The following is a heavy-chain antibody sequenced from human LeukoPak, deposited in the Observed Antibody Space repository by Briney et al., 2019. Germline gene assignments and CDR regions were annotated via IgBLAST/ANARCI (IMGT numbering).Heavy chain of an antibody. D-gene: IGHD3-3*01. CDR3: VREQRSYDFSSSFYVAHGMDV. CDR2: IYYTGST. J-gene: IGHJ6*02. Sequence: KPSETLSLTCTVSGGSIGTFYWSWIRRPPGKGLEWIGYIYYTGSTNYNPSLKSRVTISVDTSKNQVSLRLTSVTAADTAVYYCVREQRSYDFSSSFYVAHGMDVWGQGTTVIVSS. CDR1: GGSIGTFY. V-gene: IGHV4-59*01.